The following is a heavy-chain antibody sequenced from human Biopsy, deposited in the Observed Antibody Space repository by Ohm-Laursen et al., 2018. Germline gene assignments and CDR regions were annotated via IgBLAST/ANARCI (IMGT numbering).Heavy chain of an antibody. V-gene: IGHV4-59*08. CDR3: ARRGSGGRSFGY. D-gene: IGHD2-15*01. CDR1: GDSINSSY. J-gene: IGHJ4*02. Sequence: SETLSLTCTVSGDSINSSYWSWIRQAPGKGLEWIGFISNSGNTNYNPSLKSRVTISADTSKNQFSLKLGSVTVADTAVFYCARRGSGGRSFGYWGQGSLVTVSS. CDR2: ISNSGNT.